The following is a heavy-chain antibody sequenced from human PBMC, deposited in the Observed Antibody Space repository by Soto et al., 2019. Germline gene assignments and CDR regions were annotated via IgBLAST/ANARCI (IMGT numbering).Heavy chain of an antibody. CDR2: ISYDGSNK. CDR1: GFTFSSYA. J-gene: IGHJ4*02. Sequence: GGSLRLSCAASGFTFSSYAMHWVRQAPGKGLERVAVISYDGSNKYYADSVKGRFTISRDNSKNTLYLQMNSLRAEDTAVYYCARDAYYYDSSGLDDYWGQGTLVTVSS. V-gene: IGHV3-30-3*01. D-gene: IGHD3-22*01. CDR3: ARDAYYYDSSGLDDY.